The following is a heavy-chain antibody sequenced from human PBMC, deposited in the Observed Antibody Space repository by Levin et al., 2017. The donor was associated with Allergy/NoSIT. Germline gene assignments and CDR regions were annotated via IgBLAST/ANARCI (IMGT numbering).Heavy chain of an antibody. CDR1: GYRFSSFW. D-gene: IGHD3-10*01. CDR2: IYPGDSDT. CDR3: AIYGSGTYYFDH. V-gene: IGHV5-51*01. Sequence: ASVKVSCKGSGYRFSSFWIGWVRHMPGKGLEWMWIIYPGDSDTKYSPSFQGQVTISVDKSISTAYLQWSSLKASDTAIYSCAIYGSGTYYFDHWGQGTRVTVSS. J-gene: IGHJ4*01.